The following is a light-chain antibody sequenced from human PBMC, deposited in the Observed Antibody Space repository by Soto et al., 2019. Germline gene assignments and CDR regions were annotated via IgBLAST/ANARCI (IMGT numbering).Light chain of an antibody. CDR1: ESISIY. CDR3: QQRTKWPLT. Sequence: EIVLAQSPATLSLSPGERATLSCRASESISIYLAWYQQKPGQAPRLLINDASNRATGIPARFSGSGSGTDFTLTISSLESEDFAVYYCQQRTKWPLTFGQGTKVEIK. J-gene: IGKJ1*01. CDR2: DAS. V-gene: IGKV3-11*01.